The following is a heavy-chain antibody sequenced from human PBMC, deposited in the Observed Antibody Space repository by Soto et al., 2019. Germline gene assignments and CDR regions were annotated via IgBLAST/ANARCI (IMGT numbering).Heavy chain of an antibody. CDR3: AHRPRGYSYHFDY. Sequence: QITLKESGPTLVKPTQTLTLTCTFSGFSLSTRGVGVGWIRQPPGKALEWLALLYWDDDEGYSPSLKSRLTISKDTSKNQVVLTVTNMDPMDTATYSCAHRPRGYSYHFDYWGQGTPVTVSS. CDR1: GFSLSTRGVG. V-gene: IGHV2-5*02. CDR2: LYWDDDE. J-gene: IGHJ4*02. D-gene: IGHD5-18*01.